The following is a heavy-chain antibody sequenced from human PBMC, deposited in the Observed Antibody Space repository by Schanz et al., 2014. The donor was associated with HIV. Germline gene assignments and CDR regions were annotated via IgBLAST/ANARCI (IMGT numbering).Heavy chain of an antibody. CDR1: GFTFNNYA. CDR2: ISGSHGDT. CDR3: VKAYSSGFSGAGS. V-gene: IGHV3-23*01. J-gene: IGHJ5*02. Sequence: EVQLLDSGGGLVQPGGSLRLSCVASGFTFNNYAMTWVRQAPGKGLEWVSTISGSHGDTYYADSVKGRFTISRDNSRNALYLHMNSLRADDTAIYYCVKAYSSGFSGAGSWGQGALVTVSS. D-gene: IGHD5-18*01.